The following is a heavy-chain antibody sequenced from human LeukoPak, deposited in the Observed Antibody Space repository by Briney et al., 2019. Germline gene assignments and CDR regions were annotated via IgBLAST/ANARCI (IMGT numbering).Heavy chain of an antibody. V-gene: IGHV1-2*02. CDR1: GYTFTGYY. D-gene: IGHD7-27*01. J-gene: IGHJ4*02. CDR3: AKFDHDWGTFDY. CDR2: IKPDSGDT. Sequence: GASVKVSCKASGYTFTGYYLHWVRQAPGQGLEWMGWIKPDSGDTHYVQKFQGRVTMTRDTSITTAYMELSLRTDDTAVYYCAKFDHDWGTFDYWGQGTVVTVSS.